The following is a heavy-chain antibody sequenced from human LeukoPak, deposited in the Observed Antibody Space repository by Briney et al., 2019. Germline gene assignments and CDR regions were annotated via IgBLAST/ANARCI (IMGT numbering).Heavy chain of an antibody. Sequence: SVKVSCKASGGTFSSYAISWVRQAPGQGLEWMGGIIPIFGTANYAQKFQGRVTITADESTSTAYMEPSSLRSEDTAVYYCAIPPVVVPAGWSLPDAFDIWGQGTMVTVSS. CDR3: AIPPVVVPAGWSLPDAFDI. V-gene: IGHV1-69*13. CDR1: GGTFSSYA. D-gene: IGHD2-2*01. J-gene: IGHJ3*02. CDR2: IIPIFGTA.